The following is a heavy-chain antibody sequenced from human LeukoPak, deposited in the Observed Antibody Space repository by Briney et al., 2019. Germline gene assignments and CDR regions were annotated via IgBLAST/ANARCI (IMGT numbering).Heavy chain of an antibody. CDR2: IKLDGSDI. CDR3: VRDFHSSSGSFYHDY. D-gene: IGHD3-10*01. CDR1: GFIFSGYW. J-gene: IGHJ4*02. V-gene: IGHV3-7*03. Sequence: PGGSLRLSCAASGFIFSGYWISWVRQAPGKGLESVGNIKLDGSDIYYADSVKGRFTISRDNARNLVYLQMNSLRTEDTALYYCVRDFHSSSGSFYHDYWGQGTLVTVSS.